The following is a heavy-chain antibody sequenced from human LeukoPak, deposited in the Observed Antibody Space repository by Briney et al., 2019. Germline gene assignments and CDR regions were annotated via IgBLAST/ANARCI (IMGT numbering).Heavy chain of an antibody. V-gene: IGHV3-66*01. CDR1: GFTFGDYA. J-gene: IGHJ4*02. D-gene: IGHD3-10*01. CDR2: IYSGGST. Sequence: GGSLRLSCTASGFTFGDYAMSWFRQAPGKGLEWVSVIYSGGSTYYADSVKGRFTISRDNSKNTLYLQMNSLRAEDTAVYYCARDRISPRRYGSGSYPFDWGQGTLVTVSS. CDR3: ARDRISPRRYGSGSYPFD.